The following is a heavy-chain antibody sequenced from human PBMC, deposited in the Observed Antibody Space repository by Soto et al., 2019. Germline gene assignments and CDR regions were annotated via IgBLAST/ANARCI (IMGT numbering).Heavy chain of an antibody. CDR3: ATRDTGRVY. J-gene: IGHJ4*02. D-gene: IGHD5-18*01. Sequence: QVQLQESGPGLVKPSGTLSLTCAVSGVSIDSHDWWTWVRQPPGKGLEWIGESHQSGNTNYNSSLESLVTISLDKPRNHFSLQLDSVTVADTAVYYCATRDTGRVYWGQGTLGTVSS. CDR2: SHQSGNT. V-gene: IGHV4-4*02. CDR1: GVSIDSHDW.